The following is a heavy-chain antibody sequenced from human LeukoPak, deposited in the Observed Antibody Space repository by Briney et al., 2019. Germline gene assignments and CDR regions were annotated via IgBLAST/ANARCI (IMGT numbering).Heavy chain of an antibody. CDR3: AKRGATTGGYYFDY. CDR2: ISGSGGNT. V-gene: IGHV3-23*01. CDR1: GFTFNYYG. D-gene: IGHD1-26*01. J-gene: IGHJ4*02. Sequence: GGSLRLSCAASGFTFNYYGMSWVRQAPGKGLEWVSSISGSGGNTYYADSVKGRFTISRDNSKNTLYLQINSLRAEDTAVYSCAKRGATTGGYYFDYWGQGTLVTVSS.